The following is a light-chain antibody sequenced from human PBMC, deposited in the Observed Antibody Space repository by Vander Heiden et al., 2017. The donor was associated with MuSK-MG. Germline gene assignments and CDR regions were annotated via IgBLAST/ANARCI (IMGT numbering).Light chain of an antibody. V-gene: IGKV1-33*01. Sequence: DIQMTQSPSSLSASVGDRDTITCQASQDIKKYLNWYQQKSGKAPELLIFDASNLEAGVPSRFSGSGSGTAFTFTINSLQPEDIATYYCQQYDDFPITFGQGTRLEI. J-gene: IGKJ5*01. CDR2: DAS. CDR3: QQYDDFPIT. CDR1: QDIKKY.